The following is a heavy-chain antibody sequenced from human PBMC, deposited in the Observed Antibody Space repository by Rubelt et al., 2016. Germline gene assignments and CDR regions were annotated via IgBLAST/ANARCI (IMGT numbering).Heavy chain of an antibody. V-gene: IGHV4-34*01. Sequence: QVQLQQWGAGLLKPSETLSLTCAVYGGSFSGYYWSWIRQPPGKGLEWIGEINHSGSTNYNPSLKIRVTISVDTSKNQFSLKLSSVTAADTAVYYCARDLEGCSGGSCLYHWGQGTLVTVSS. J-gene: IGHJ5*02. CDR2: INHSGST. CDR3: ARDLEGCSGGSCLYH. CDR1: GGSFSGYY. D-gene: IGHD2-15*01.